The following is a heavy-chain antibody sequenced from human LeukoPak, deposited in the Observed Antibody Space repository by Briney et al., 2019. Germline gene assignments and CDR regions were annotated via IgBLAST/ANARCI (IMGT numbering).Heavy chain of an antibody. CDR2: MNPNSGNT. J-gene: IGHJ6*03. CDR3: ARGTSGHYDFWSGSSYYYYYMDV. CDR1: GYTFTSYD. D-gene: IGHD3-3*01. V-gene: IGHV1-8*01. Sequence: GASVKVSCKASGYTFTSYDINWVRQATGQGLEWMGWMNPNSGNTGYAQKFQGRVTMTRNTSISTAYMELSSLRSEDTAVYYCARGTSGHYDFWSGSSYYYYYMDVWGKGTTVTVSS.